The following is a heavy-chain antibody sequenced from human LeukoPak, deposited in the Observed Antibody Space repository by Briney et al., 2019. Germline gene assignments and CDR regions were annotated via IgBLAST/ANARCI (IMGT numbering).Heavy chain of an antibody. J-gene: IGHJ3*02. Sequence: ASVKVSCKASGYTFTSYDINWVRQAPGQGIEWMGWMNPNSGNTVYAQKFQGRVTITRNTTISTAYMELSSLRSEDTAVYYCARGPDTILYAFDIWGQGTMVTVSS. CDR1: GYTFTSYD. CDR3: ARGPDTILYAFDI. CDR2: MNPNSGNT. D-gene: IGHD3-3*01. V-gene: IGHV1-8*03.